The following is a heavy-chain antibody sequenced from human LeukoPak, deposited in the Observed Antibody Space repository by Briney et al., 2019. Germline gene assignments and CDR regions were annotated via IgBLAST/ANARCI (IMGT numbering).Heavy chain of an antibody. CDR2: INSDGSRT. V-gene: IGHV3-74*01. J-gene: IGHJ4*02. D-gene: IGHD2/OR15-2a*01. CDR3: VSFYETY. CDR1: GNYW. Sequence: GGSLTLSCAASGNYWMHLVRQAQGTGLVWVSNINSDGSRTSYADSVKGRFTITKDNAKNTVYLQMDSLRAEDTAVYYCVSFYETYWGRGTLVTVSS.